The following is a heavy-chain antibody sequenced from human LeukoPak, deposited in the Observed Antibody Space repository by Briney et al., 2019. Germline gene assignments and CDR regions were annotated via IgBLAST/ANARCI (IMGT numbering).Heavy chain of an antibody. CDR3: ARDDKDY. Sequence: SETLSLTCTVSGDSISSGGYSWSWIRQPPGKGLEWIGYIYYSGSTYYNPSLKSRVTISVDTSKNQFSLKLSSVTAADTAVYYCARDDKDYWGQGTLVTVSS. CDR1: GDSISSGGYS. CDR2: IYYSGST. J-gene: IGHJ4*02. V-gene: IGHV4-30-4*08.